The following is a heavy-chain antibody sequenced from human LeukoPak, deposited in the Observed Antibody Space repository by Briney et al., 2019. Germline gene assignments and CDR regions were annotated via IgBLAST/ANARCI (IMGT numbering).Heavy chain of an antibody. CDR2: IIPIFGTA. Sequence: SVKVSCKASGGTFSSYAISWVRQAPGQGLEWMGGIIPIFGTANYAQKFQGRVTITTDESTSTAYMELSSLRSEDTAVYYCARDTYSSSSGYYYYYYMDVWGKGTTVTVSS. V-gene: IGHV1-69*05. CDR1: GGTFSSYA. D-gene: IGHD6-6*01. CDR3: ARDTYSSSSGYYYYYYMDV. J-gene: IGHJ6*03.